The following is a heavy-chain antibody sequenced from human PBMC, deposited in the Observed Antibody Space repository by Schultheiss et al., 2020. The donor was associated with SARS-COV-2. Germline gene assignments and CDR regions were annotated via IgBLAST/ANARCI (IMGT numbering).Heavy chain of an antibody. CDR3: ATIPDKYYYDSSDQPFDY. J-gene: IGHJ4*02. D-gene: IGHD3-22*01. CDR1: GFTFSSYA. CDR2: ISYDGSNK. Sequence: GESLKISCAASGFTFSSYAMHWVRQAPGKGLEWVAVISYDGSNKYYADSVKGRFTISRDNSKNTLYLQMNSLRAEDTAVYYCATIPDKYYYDSSDQPFDYWGQGTLVTVSS. V-gene: IGHV3-33*05.